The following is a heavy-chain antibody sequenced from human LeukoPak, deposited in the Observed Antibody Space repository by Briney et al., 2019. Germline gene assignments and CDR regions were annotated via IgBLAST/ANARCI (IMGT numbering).Heavy chain of an antibody. CDR3: ARRVVEALAPSVTNWFDP. CDR2: ISSAGVT. Sequence: SETLSLTCTVSGDSKSTYSWNWIRRPPGKGLEWIGRISSAGVTKYNPSLKSRITFSLDTSRNQFSLKLTSVTAADTAVYYCARRVVEALAPSVTNWFDPWGQGTLVLVSS. J-gene: IGHJ5*02. D-gene: IGHD5-12*01. CDR1: GDSKSTYS. V-gene: IGHV4-59*08.